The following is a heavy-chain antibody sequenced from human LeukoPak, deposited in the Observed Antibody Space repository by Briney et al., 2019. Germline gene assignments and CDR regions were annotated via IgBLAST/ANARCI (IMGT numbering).Heavy chain of an antibody. CDR2: VYYTGST. CDR1: GASISSYY. D-gene: IGHD3-3*01. J-gene: IGHJ4*02. V-gene: IGHV4-59*01. Sequence: SETLSLTCTVSGASISSYYWTWIRQSPGKGLEWIGDVYYTGSTNYSPSLKSRVTMSVDMFNIQFSLKLRSVTAADTAVYYCASASYSDFGSDEYGPLQFDFWGKGTLVSVSS. CDR3: ASASYSDFGSDEYGPLQFDF.